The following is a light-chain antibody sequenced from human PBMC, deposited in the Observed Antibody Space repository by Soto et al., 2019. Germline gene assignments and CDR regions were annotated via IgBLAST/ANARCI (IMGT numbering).Light chain of an antibody. J-gene: IGLJ3*02. CDR1: SSNIGNNY. CDR2: DNN. Sequence: QSVLTQPPSVSAAPGQKVTISCSGSSSNIGNNYVSWYQQLPGTAPKHLIYDNNIRPSGIPDRFSGSKSGTSATLAITGLQTGDEDDYYCGTWDTSLSAGVFGGGTKLTVL. CDR3: GTWDTSLSAGV. V-gene: IGLV1-51*01.